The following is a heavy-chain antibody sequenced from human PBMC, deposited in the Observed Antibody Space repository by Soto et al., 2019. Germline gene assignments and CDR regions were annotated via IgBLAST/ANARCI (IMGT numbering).Heavy chain of an antibody. Sequence: ASVKVSCKVSGYTLTELSMHWVRQAPGKGLEWMGGFDPEDGETIYAQKFQGRVTMTEDTSTDTAYMELSSLRSEDTAVYYCATDPTLGLRFLEWSLEYFQHWGQGTLVTVSS. CDR3: ATDPTLGLRFLEWSLEYFQH. CDR1: GYTLTELS. J-gene: IGHJ1*01. CDR2: FDPEDGET. D-gene: IGHD3-3*01. V-gene: IGHV1-24*01.